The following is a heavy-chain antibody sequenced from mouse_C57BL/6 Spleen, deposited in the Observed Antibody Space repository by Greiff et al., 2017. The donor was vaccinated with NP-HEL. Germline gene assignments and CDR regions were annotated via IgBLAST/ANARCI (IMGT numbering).Heavy chain of an antibody. V-gene: IGHV2-2*01. D-gene: IGHD4-1*01. Sequence: QVQLKQSGPGLVQPSQRLSITCTVSGFSLTSYGVHWVRQSPGKGLEWLGVIWSGGSTDYNAAFISRLSISKDNSKSQVFFKMNSLQADDTAIYYCARPLTGTYWYFDVWGTGTTVTVSS. CDR1: GFSLTSYG. CDR3: ARPLTGTYWYFDV. J-gene: IGHJ1*03. CDR2: IWSGGST.